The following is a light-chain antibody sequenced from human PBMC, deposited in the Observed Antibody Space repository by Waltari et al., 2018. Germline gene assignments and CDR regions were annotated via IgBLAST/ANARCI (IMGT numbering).Light chain of an antibody. V-gene: IGLV2-14*01. CDR2: EVD. CDR3: SSYTNSSTWV. J-gene: IGLJ3*02. CDR1: GSDIGNFNH. Sequence: QSALTQPASVSESPGQSVTIPCTGTGSDIGNFNHVPWYQQHPGKAPKLIIFEVDDRPAGVSDRFSASKSANTASLTISGLQAEDEADYYCSSYTNSSTWVFGGGTSLTVL.